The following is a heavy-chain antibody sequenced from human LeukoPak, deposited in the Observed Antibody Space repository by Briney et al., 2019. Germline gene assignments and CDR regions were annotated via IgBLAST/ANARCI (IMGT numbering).Heavy chain of an antibody. CDR2: IVVGSGNT. J-gene: IGHJ3*01. CDR1: GFTFTSSA. CDR3: ARIRDGYNDAYDL. D-gene: IGHD5-24*01. V-gene: IGHV1-58*02. Sequence: SVKVSCKASGFTFTSSAMQWVRQARGQRLEWIGWIVVGSGNTNYAQNFQGRVTLTRDTSTSTVYMELSSLRSEDTAIYYCARIRDGYNDAYDLWGQGTVVTVPS.